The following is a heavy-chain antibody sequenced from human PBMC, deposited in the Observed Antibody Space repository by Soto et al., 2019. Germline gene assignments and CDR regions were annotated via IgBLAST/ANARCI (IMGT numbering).Heavy chain of an antibody. D-gene: IGHD6-13*01. CDR1: GYTFTSYA. V-gene: IGHV1-18*01. J-gene: IGHJ5*02. CDR2: INAYNGNT. CDR3: ARRHTSWYNWGCYP. Sequence: ASVKVSCKASGYTFTSYAIRWVRQAPGQGLEWMGWINAYNGNTNYAQKLQGRVTMTTDTSTSTAYMELRSLRSEDTAVYYCARRHTSWYNWGCYPWGQGTRIAVSS.